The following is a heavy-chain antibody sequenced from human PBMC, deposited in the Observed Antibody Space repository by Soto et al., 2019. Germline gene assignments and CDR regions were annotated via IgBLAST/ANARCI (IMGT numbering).Heavy chain of an antibody. CDR3: ARGDFWSGLDY. J-gene: IGHJ4*02. CDR2: ISYDGSSK. V-gene: IGHV3-30-3*01. D-gene: IGHD3-3*01. CDR1: GFTFSSYA. Sequence: QVQLVESGGGVVQPGRSLRLSCAASGFTFSSYAMHWVRQAPGKGLEWVAVISYDGSSKYYADSVKGRFTISRDNSKNTLYLQMNSLRAEDTAMYYCARGDFWSGLDYWGQGALVTVSS.